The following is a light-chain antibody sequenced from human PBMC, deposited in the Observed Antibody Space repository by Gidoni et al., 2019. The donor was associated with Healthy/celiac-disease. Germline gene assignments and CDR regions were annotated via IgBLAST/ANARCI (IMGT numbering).Light chain of an antibody. CDR3: QQYNNWPGT. CDR2: GAS. J-gene: IGKJ1*01. V-gene: IGKV3-15*01. Sequence: EMVMTQSPATLSVSPGKRATLSCRASQSVSSNLAWYQQKPGQAPRRLIYGASTRATGIPARFSGSGSGTEFTLTISSLQSEDFALYYCQQYNNWPGTFGQGTKVEIK. CDR1: QSVSSN.